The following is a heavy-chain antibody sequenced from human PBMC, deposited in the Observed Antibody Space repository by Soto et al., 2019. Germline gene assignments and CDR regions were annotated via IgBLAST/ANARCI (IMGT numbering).Heavy chain of an antibody. J-gene: IGHJ4*01. CDR1: GGTFSSYA. CDR2: IIPIFGTA. CDR3: ECALDGTGYSAIDD. V-gene: IGHV1-69*13. D-gene: IGHD3-22*01. Sequence: SVKVSCKASGGTFSSYAISWVRQPPGQGLEWMGGIIPIFGTANYAQKFQGRVTITADESTSTAYMELSSLKSEDTAVYYCECALDGTGYSAIDDCDQGSVVTVS.